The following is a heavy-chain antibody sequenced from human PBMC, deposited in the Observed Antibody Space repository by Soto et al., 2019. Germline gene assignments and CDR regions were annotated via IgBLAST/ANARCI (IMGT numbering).Heavy chain of an antibody. J-gene: IGHJ4*02. CDR1: GFTFSSHG. CDR3: ARWGNNKKLDY. CDR2: IWYGGSDK. Sequence: GGSLRLSCAASGFTFSSHGMHWVRQAPGKGLEWVAVIWYGGSDKYYGDSVEGRFTISRDNSKNTLYLQMNSLRAEDTAVYYCARWGNNKKLDYWGQGTPVTVSS. D-gene: IGHD7-27*01. V-gene: IGHV3-33*01.